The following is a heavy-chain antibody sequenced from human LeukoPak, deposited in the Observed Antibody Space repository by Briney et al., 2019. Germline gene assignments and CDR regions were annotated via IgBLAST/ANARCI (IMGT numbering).Heavy chain of an antibody. Sequence: GGSLRLSCAASGFTFSDAWMTWIRQAPGMGLEWVVRIKSTGGGGTTDYAAPVKGRFTISRDDSKNTVSLQMNSLKTEDTAVYYCTTGFCSGGSCHWDDAFQIWGQGTMVTVSS. V-gene: IGHV3-15*01. CDR2: IKSTGGGGTT. CDR3: TTGFCSGGSCHWDDAFQI. J-gene: IGHJ3*02. D-gene: IGHD2-15*01. CDR1: GFTFSDAW.